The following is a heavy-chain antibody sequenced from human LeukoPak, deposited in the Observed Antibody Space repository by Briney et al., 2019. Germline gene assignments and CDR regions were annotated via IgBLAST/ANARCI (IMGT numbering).Heavy chain of an antibody. CDR3: ARKFLTGRLIDY. CDR1: GFTFSNYG. Sequence: GGSLRLSCAASGFTFSNYGMHWVRQAQGKGLEWVAVISYDGSNEYYADSVKGRFAISRDTSKNTLYLQMNGLRAEDTALYYCARKFLTGRLIDYWGREPWSPSPQ. V-gene: IGHV3-30*03. J-gene: IGHJ4*02. D-gene: IGHD7-27*01. CDR2: ISYDGSNE.